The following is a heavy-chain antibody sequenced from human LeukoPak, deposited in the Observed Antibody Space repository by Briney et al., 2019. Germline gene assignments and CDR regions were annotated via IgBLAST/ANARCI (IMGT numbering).Heavy chain of an antibody. J-gene: IGHJ6*02. Sequence: PSETLSLTCTVSGGSISSYYWSWIRQPPGKGREWIGYIYYSGSTNYNPSLKSRVTISVDTSKNQFSLKLSSVTAADTAVYYCARTYCSSTSCYAASGMDVWGQGTTVTVSS. CDR3: ARTYCSSTSCYAASGMDV. CDR2: IYYSGST. V-gene: IGHV4-59*01. CDR1: GGSISSYY. D-gene: IGHD2-2*01.